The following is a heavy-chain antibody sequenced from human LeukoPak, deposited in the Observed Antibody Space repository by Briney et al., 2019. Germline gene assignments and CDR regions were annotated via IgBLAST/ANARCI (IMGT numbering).Heavy chain of an antibody. Sequence: SETLSLTCTVSGGSISSSSYYWGWIRQHPGKGLEWIGYIYYSGSTYYNPSLKSRVTISVDTSKNQFSLRLSSVTAADTAVYYCAREHPRGYDFWSGPFDYWGQGTLVTVSS. CDR3: AREHPRGYDFWSGPFDY. CDR1: GGSISSSSYY. J-gene: IGHJ4*02. CDR2: IYYSGST. V-gene: IGHV4-31*03. D-gene: IGHD3-3*01.